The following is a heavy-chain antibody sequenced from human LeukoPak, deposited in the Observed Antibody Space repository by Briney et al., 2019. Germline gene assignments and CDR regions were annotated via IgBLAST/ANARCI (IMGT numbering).Heavy chain of an antibody. CDR3: ARVAKERVGGVYYFDY. V-gene: IGHV3-13*01. D-gene: IGHD1-1*01. Sequence: PGGSLRLSCAASGCTFSDYYMHWVRQATGKGLEWVSAIGTAGDTYYTGSVKGRFTISRENAKNSLYLQMNSLSAGDTAVYYCARVAKERVGGVYYFDYWGQGTLVTVSS. J-gene: IGHJ4*02. CDR1: GCTFSDYY. CDR2: IGTAGDT.